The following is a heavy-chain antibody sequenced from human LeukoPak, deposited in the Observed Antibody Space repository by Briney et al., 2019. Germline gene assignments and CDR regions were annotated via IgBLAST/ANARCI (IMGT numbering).Heavy chain of an antibody. V-gene: IGHV4-39*01. Sequence: SETLSLTCTVSGGSISSDSYYWAWIRQPPGKGLEWIASIHYRRTTYSNPSPKSRVTISDDTSKNQFSLKLNPVTAADTAVYFCARHIVGIGMYYFDQWGQGTLVTVSS. J-gene: IGHJ4*02. CDR1: GGSISSDSYY. CDR3: ARHIVGIGMYYFDQ. D-gene: IGHD3-3*01. CDR2: IHYRRTT.